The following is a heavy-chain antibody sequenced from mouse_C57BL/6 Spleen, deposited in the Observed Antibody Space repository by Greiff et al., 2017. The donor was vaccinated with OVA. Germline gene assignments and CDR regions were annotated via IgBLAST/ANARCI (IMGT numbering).Heavy chain of an antibody. CDR2: ISSGSSTI. V-gene: IGHV5-17*01. CDR3: ASRYYYGREYFDY. J-gene: IGHJ2*01. Sequence: DVMLVESGGGLVKPGGSLKLSCAASGFTFSDYGMHWVRQAPEKGLEWVAYISSGSSTIYYADTVKGRFTISRDNAKNTLFLQMTSLRSEDTAMYYGASRYYYGREYFDYWGQGTTLTVSS. CDR1: GFTFSDYG. D-gene: IGHD1-1*01.